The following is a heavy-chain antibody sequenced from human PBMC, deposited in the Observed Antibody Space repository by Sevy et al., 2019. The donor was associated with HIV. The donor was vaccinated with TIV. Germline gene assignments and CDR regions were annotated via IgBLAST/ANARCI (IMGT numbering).Heavy chain of an antibody. Sequence: GGSLRLSCTTSGFTFSDYGMHWVRQAPGKGLEWVTFIGYNGADRYYSDSVKGRFAISRDNSKNTLLLQMKSMRAEDTAIYYCVKNTASAGTGGFDYWGQGALVTVSS. CDR1: GFTFSDYG. J-gene: IGHJ4*02. V-gene: IGHV3-30*02. CDR2: IGYNGADR. D-gene: IGHD6-13*01. CDR3: VKNTASAGTGGFDY.